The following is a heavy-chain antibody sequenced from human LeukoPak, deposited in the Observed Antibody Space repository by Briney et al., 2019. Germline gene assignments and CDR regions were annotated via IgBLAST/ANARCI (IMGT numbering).Heavy chain of an antibody. CDR2: IYNSGST. J-gene: IGHJ5*02. V-gene: IGHV4-30-4*08. Sequence: SQTLSLTCIVSGASFNTGDYYWNWLRQHPGKGLEWIGYIYNSGSTYYNPSLKSRATISVDTSKNQFSLKLTSVTAADTAVYYWAGPDYYDIRIDPWGQGTLVTVSA. CDR3: AGPDYYDIRIDP. D-gene: IGHD3-22*01. CDR1: GASFNTGDYY.